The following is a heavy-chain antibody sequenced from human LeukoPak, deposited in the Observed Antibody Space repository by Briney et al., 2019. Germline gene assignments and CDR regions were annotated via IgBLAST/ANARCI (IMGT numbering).Heavy chain of an antibody. CDR3: ATQWLGKY. CDR2: INQDGSEK. Sequence: PGGSLRLSCVASGFTFSDYYMTWVRQPPGKGLEWVANINQDGSEKYYVDSVKGRFTISRDNAKNSLYLQMNSLRAEDTAVYYCATQWLGKYWGQGTLVTVSS. CDR1: GFTFSDYY. J-gene: IGHJ4*02. V-gene: IGHV3-7*01. D-gene: IGHD6-19*01.